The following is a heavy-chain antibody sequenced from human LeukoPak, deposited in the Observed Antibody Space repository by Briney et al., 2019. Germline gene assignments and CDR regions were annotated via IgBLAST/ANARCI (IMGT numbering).Heavy chain of an antibody. Sequence: KVSCKASVYTFTSYYMHWVRQAPRHGLEWMGIINPSGGSTSYAQKFQGRVTMTRDTSTSTVYMELSSLRSEDTAVYYCARGRIAAGYWGQGTLVTVSS. CDR3: ARGRIAAGY. CDR1: VYTFTSYY. J-gene: IGHJ4*02. V-gene: IGHV1-46*01. D-gene: IGHD6-6*01. CDR2: INPSGGST.